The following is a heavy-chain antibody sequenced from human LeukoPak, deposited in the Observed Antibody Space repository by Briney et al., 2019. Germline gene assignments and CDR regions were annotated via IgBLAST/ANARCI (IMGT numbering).Heavy chain of an antibody. V-gene: IGHV4-38-2*02. D-gene: IGHD3-10*01. Sequence: SETLSLTCTVSGYSISSGYYWGWIRQPPGKGLEWIGSIYYSGSTYYNPSLKSRVTISVDTSKNQFSLKLSSVAAADTAVYYCARTRYYYNSRSYGAPYYFDYWGQGTLVTVSS. CDR1: GYSISSGYY. CDR3: ARTRYYYNSRSYGAPYYFDY. J-gene: IGHJ4*02. CDR2: IYYSGST.